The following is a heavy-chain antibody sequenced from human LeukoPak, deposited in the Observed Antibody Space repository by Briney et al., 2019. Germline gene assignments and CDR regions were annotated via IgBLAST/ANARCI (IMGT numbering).Heavy chain of an antibody. J-gene: IGHJ4*02. V-gene: IGHV4-39*02. Sequence: PQTLSPTCTVSGGSISSSSYDCGWIRHPPGKGLEWIGSIYYSGRTHYNPSLKSRVTISVDTSKNRLSLRLSSVTSADTPVYYCARVFKGYWGQGTLVTVSS. CDR1: GGSISSSSYD. CDR2: IYYSGRT. CDR3: ARVFKGY.